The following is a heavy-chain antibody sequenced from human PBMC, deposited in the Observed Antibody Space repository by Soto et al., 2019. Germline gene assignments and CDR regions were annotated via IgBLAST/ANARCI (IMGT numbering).Heavy chain of an antibody. J-gene: IGHJ6*03. V-gene: IGHV4-59*08. CDR3: ARHLSSGYDAYYYYYMDV. CDR2: IYYSGST. CDR1: GGSISSYY. D-gene: IGHD5-12*01. Sequence: SETLSLTCTVSGGSISSYYWSWIRQPPGKGLEWIGYIYYSGSTNYNPSLKSRVTISVDTSKNQFSLKLSSVTAADTAVYYCARHLSSGYDAYYYYYMDVWGKGTTVTVSS.